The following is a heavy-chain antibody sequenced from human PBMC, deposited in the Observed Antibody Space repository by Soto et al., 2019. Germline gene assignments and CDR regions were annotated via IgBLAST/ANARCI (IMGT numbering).Heavy chain of an antibody. V-gene: IGHV1-18*01. CDR1: GYTFTSYG. D-gene: IGHD1-1*01. CDR2: ISAHNGNT. J-gene: IGHJ4*02. CDR3: ARGRYGDY. Sequence: QVHLVQSGAEVKKPGASVKVSCKASGYTFTSYGITWVRQAPGQGLEWVGWISAHNGNTDYAQKLQGRVIVTRDTSTSPAYMALRSLISDDTAVYYCARGRYGDYWGQGALVTVSS.